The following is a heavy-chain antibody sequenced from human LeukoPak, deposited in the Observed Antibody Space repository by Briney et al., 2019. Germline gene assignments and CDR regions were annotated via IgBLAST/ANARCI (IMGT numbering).Heavy chain of an antibody. V-gene: IGHV3-30*03. Sequence: PGGSLRLSCAASGFTFSSYGMHWVRQAPGKGLEWVAVISYDGSNKYYADSVKGRFTISRDNSKNTLYLQMNSLRIEDTAVYYCARDPVPSKPDYFDNWGQGTLVTVSS. D-gene: IGHD6-6*01. CDR3: ARDPVPSKPDYFDN. CDR2: ISYDGSNK. J-gene: IGHJ4*02. CDR1: GFTFSSYG.